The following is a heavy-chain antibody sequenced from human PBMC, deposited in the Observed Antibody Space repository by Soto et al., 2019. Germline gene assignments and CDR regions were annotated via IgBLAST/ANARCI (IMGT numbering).Heavy chain of an antibody. CDR2: ISGSGGST. CDR1: GCTLINYS. J-gene: IGHJ6*02. V-gene: IGHV3-23*01. CDR3: AKDAPAGPAIAVVTDANPMYHGMDV. Sequence: PWESXRLSCSSSGCTLINYSMNWFRQAPGKGLEWVSDISGSGGSTYYADSVKGRFTISRDNSKNTLYLQMNSLRAEDTAIYYCAKDAPAGPAIAVVTDANPMYHGMDVWGQGTTVTVSS. D-gene: IGHD2-2*01.